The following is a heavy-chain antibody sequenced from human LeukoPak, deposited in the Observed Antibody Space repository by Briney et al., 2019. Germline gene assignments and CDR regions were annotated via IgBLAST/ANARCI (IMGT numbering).Heavy chain of an antibody. CDR2: INAGNGNT. J-gene: IGHJ5*02. CDR3: ASSIAVAGTRMITARWFDP. Sequence: ASVKVSCKASGYTFTSYAMHWVRQAPGQRLEWMGWINAGNGNTKYSQKFQGRVTITRDTSASTAYVELSSLRSEDTAVYYCASSIAVAGTRMITARWFDPWGQGTLVTVSS. D-gene: IGHD6-19*01. CDR1: GYTFTSYA. V-gene: IGHV1-3*01.